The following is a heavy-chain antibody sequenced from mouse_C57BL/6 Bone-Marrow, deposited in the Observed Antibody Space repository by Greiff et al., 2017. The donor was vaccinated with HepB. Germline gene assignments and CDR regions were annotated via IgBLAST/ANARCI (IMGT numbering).Heavy chain of an antibody. CDR2: ISYSGST. J-gene: IGHJ4*01. D-gene: IGHD1-1*01. Sequence: EVQVVESGPGMVKPSQSLSLTCTVTGYSITSGYDWHWIRHFPGNKLEWMGYISYSGSTNYNPSLKSRISITHDTSKNHFFLKLNSVTTEDTATYYCASSYYYYAMDYWGQGTSVTVSS. V-gene: IGHV3-1*01. CDR1: GYSITSGYD. CDR3: ASSYYYYAMDY.